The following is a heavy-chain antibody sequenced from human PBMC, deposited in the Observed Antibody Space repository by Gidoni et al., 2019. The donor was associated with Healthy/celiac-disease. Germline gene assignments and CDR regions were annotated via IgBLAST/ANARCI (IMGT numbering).Heavy chain of an antibody. D-gene: IGHD2-15*01. CDR1: GGTFSSYA. CDR3: ARAHCSGGSCAPGILLY. Sequence: QVQLVQSGAEVKKPRSSVKVSCKASGGTFSSYAISWVRQAPGQGLEWMGGIIPIFGTANYAQKFQGRVTITADKSTSTAYMELSSLRSEDTAVYYCARAHCSGGSCAPGILLYWGQGTLVTVSS. V-gene: IGHV1-69*06. CDR2: IIPIFGTA. J-gene: IGHJ4*02.